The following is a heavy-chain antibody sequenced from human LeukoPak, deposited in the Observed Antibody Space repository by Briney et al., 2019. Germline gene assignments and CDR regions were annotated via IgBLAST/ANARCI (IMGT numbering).Heavy chain of an antibody. CDR2: IYFTGST. CDR1: GGSISTYY. CDR3: ARHCASGTCAFDI. V-gene: IGHV4-59*08. Sequence: SETLSLTCTVSGGSISTYYWSWIRQPPGRGLEWIGYIYFTGSTNYNPPLQSRVTISVDTSKNQFSLKLTSVTAADTAVYYCARHCASGTCAFDIWGQGTMVTVSS. J-gene: IGHJ3*02. D-gene: IGHD6-13*01.